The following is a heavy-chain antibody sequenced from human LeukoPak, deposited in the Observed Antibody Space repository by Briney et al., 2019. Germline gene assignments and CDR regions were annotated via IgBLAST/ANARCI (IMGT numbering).Heavy chain of an antibody. CDR1: GYRFANYW. CDR3: ARPDCSGGNCYLLTY. V-gene: IGHV5-10-1*01. D-gene: IGHD2-15*01. Sequence: GESLNISCKRSGYRFANYWISWVRQMPGKGLEWMGRIDPSDSYTDYSPPFQGHVTISADKSISTAYLQWNSLKASDTAVYYCARPDCSGGNCYLLTYWGQGSLVTVSS. J-gene: IGHJ4*02. CDR2: IDPSDSYT.